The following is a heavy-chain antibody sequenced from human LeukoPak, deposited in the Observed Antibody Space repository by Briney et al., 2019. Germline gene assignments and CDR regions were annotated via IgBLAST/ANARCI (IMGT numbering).Heavy chain of an antibody. CDR2: ISWDSGSI. V-gene: IGHV3-9*03. J-gene: IGHJ4*02. CDR1: GFTFDDYA. Sequence: GGSLRLSCAASGFTFDDYAMHWVRQAPGKGLEWVSGISWDSGSIGYADSVKGRFTISRDNAKNSLYLQMNSLRAEDMALYYCAKDLYSSSSGYFDYWGQGTLVTVSS. D-gene: IGHD6-6*01. CDR3: AKDLYSSSSGYFDY.